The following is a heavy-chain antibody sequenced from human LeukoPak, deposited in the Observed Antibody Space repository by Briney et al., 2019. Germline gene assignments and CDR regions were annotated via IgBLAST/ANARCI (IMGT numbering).Heavy chain of an antibody. D-gene: IGHD6-13*01. V-gene: IGHV1-24*01. CDR3: ATSGREYSSWYAFDY. CDR2: FDPEDGET. J-gene: IGHJ4*02. Sequence: ASVKVSCKVPGYTLTELSMHWVRQAPGKGLEWMGGFDPEDGETIYAQKFQGRVTMTEDTSTDTAYMELSSLRSEDTAVYYCATSGREYSSWYAFDYWGQGTLVTVSS. CDR1: GYTLTELS.